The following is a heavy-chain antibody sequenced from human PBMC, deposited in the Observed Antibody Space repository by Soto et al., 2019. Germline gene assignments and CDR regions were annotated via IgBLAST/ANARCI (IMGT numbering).Heavy chain of an antibody. CDR2: IWYDGSNK. D-gene: IGHD4-4*01. J-gene: IGHJ6*03. V-gene: IGHV3-33*01. CDR3: ARVIMTTGTTYYYMDV. Sequence: QVQLVESGGGVVQPGRSLRLSCAASGFTFSSYGMHWVRQAPGKGLEWVAVIWYDGSNKYYADSVKGRFTISRDNSKNTLYLQMNSLGAEDTAVYYCARVIMTTGTTYYYMDVLGKGTTVTVSS. CDR1: GFTFSSYG.